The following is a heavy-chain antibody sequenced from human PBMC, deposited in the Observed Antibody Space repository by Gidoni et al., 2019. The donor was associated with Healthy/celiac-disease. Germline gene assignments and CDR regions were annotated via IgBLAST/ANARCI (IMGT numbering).Heavy chain of an antibody. CDR1: GFTFSSAG. Sequence: VQLVECGGGVVQPGRSLSRSCAASGFTFSSAGMHWIRQAPGKGLEWVAVIWYDGSNKYYADSVKGRFTISRDNSKNTLYLQMNSLRAEDTAVYYCAREIMTTVTTSWFDPWGQGTLVTVSS. J-gene: IGHJ5*02. CDR2: IWYDGSNK. D-gene: IGHD4-17*01. CDR3: AREIMTTVTTSWFDP. V-gene: IGHV3-33*01.